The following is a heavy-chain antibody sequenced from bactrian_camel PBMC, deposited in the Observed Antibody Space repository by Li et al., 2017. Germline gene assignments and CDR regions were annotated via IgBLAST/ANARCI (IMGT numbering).Heavy chain of an antibody. CDR2: IYTGDGSA. J-gene: IGHJ6*01. V-gene: IGHV3-2*01. CDR1: GFTFTNNY. CDR3: ATDPTSILVAGGSVFGH. D-gene: IGHD6*01. Sequence: HVQLVESGGGLVQPGGSLTLSCAASGFTFTNNYMHWVRQAPGKGLEWVYSIYTGDGSANSADSVKGRFTISRDNARNTVYLQMNSLKSEDTALYYCATDPTSILVAGGSVFGHWGQGTQVTVS.